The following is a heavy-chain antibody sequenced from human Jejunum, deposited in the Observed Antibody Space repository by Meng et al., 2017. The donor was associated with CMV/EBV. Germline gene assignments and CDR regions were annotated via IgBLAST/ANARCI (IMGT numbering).Heavy chain of an antibody. CDR2: ISGYNGNT. Sequence: KASGYNFNIYGINWVRQAPGQGLEWMGWISGYNGNTNYAQKLQGRVTMNTDTSTSTVYMELRSLRYDDTAVYYCARSRDGYNSAFDYWGQGTLVTVSS. J-gene: IGHJ4*02. CDR1: GYNFNIYG. D-gene: IGHD5-24*01. CDR3: ARSRDGYNSAFDY. V-gene: IGHV1-18*01.